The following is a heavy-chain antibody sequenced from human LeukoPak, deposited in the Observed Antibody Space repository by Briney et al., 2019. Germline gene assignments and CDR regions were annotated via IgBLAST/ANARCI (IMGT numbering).Heavy chain of an antibody. CDR3: ARASLTNTVTTSLDY. Sequence: GGSLRLSCAASGFTFDDYGMSWVRQAPGKGLEWVSGINWNGGSTGYADSVKGRFTISRDNAKNSLYLQMNSLRAEDTALYYCARASLTNTVTTSLDYWGQGTLVTVSS. J-gene: IGHJ4*02. D-gene: IGHD4-17*01. V-gene: IGHV3-20*04. CDR1: GFTFDDYG. CDR2: INWNGGST.